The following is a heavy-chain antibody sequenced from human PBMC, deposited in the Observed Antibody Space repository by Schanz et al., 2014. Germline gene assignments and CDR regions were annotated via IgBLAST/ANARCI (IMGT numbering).Heavy chain of an antibody. CDR2: IIPILGIA. J-gene: IGHJ4*02. Sequence: QVQLVQSEAEVKKPGSSVTVSCKASGGTFSSYTISWVRQAPGQGLEWMGRIIPILGIANYAQNFQGRVTITADKSTSTAYMELRSLRSDDTAVYYCARGGYSSGWYDRDIARFDYWGQGTLVTVSS. CDR3: ARGGYSSGWYDRDIARFDY. D-gene: IGHD6-19*01. V-gene: IGHV1-69*02. CDR1: GGTFSSYT.